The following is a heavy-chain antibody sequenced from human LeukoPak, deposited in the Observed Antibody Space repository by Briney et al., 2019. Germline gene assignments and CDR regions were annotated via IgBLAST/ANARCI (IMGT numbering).Heavy chain of an antibody. CDR2: ISDSGGST. V-gene: IGHV3-23*01. Sequence: GGSLRLSCAASGFTFSSYAMSWVRQAPGKGLEWVSTISDSGGSTYYADSVKGRFTISRDNSKNTLYLQMHSLRAEGAAVYYCARRRPEDCSGYVYFDFWGQGILVTVSS. D-gene: IGHD5-12*01. J-gene: IGHJ4*02. CDR3: ARRRPEDCSGYVYFDF. CDR1: GFTFSSYA.